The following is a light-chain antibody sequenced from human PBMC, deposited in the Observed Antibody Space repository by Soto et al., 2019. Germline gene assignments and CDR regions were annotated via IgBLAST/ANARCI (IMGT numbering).Light chain of an antibody. J-gene: IGKJ1*01. CDR2: GAS. Sequence: EIVMTQSPATLSASPGERATLSCRASQSVSSNLAWYQHKPGQVPRLLIYGASTRATGIPARFSGSGSGTEFTLTISSLQYEDFAIYYCQQYNNWPPWTFGQGTKVEIK. V-gene: IGKV3-15*01. CDR3: QQYNNWPPWT. CDR1: QSVSSN.